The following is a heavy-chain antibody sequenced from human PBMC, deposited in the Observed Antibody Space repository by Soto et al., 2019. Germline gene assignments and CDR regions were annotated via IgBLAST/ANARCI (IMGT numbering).Heavy chain of an antibody. CDR3: AKEGIPRYCMIRRPYSIPAY. D-gene: IGHD2-15*01. J-gene: IGHJ4*02. Sequence: GGELRVCCAGSGLIFSGFGMHWVRQAPGKGLEWVAVISYDGNNEHYADSVKGRFTISRDNSKNTLYLQMNSLRAEDTAVYYCAKEGIPRYCMIRRPYSIPAYRCQATLVTGST. CDR2: ISYDGNNE. CDR1: GLIFSGFG. V-gene: IGHV3-30*18.